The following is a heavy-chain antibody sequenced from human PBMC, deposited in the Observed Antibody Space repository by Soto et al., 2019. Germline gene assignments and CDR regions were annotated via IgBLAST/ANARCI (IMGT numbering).Heavy chain of an antibody. J-gene: IGHJ6*02. CDR3: ARMLGFSYYYGMDV. Sequence: SGPTLVNPTHTLTLTCTFSGFSLSTSGMCVSWIRQPPGKALEWLALIDWDDDKYYSTSLKTRLTISKDTSKNQVVLTMTNMDPVDTATYYCARMLGFSYYYGMDVWGQGTTVTV. D-gene: IGHD3-10*01. CDR2: IDWDDDK. V-gene: IGHV2-70*01. CDR1: GFSLSTSGMC.